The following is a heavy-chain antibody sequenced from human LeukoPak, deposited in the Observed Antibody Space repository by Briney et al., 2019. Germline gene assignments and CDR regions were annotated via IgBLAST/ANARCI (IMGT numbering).Heavy chain of an antibody. CDR2: ISSSSSYI. V-gene: IGHV3-21*01. D-gene: IGHD5-18*01. CDR3: AGDMSYGSDY. J-gene: IGHJ4*02. CDR1: GFSFSSYS. Sequence: PGGSLRLSCAASGFSFSSYSMNWVRQAPGKGLEWVSSISSSSSYIYYADSVKGRFTISRDNAKNSLFLQMNSLRVEDTAVYHCAGDMSYGSDYWGQGTLVTVSS.